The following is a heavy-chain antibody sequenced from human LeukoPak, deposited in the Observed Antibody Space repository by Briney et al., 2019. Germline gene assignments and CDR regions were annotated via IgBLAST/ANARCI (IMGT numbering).Heavy chain of an antibody. V-gene: IGHV3-30*03. CDR3: ARDPCSSTSCYTGAFDI. CDR2: ISNDGSRK. CDR1: GFTFSRHG. J-gene: IGHJ3*02. D-gene: IGHD2-2*02. Sequence: GRSLRLSCAPSGFTFSRHGMHWVRQAPGKGLEWVAIISNDGSRKYYAHSVEGRFTISRDNAKNSLYLQMNSLRAEDTAVYYCARDPCSSTSCYTGAFDIWGQGTMVTVSS.